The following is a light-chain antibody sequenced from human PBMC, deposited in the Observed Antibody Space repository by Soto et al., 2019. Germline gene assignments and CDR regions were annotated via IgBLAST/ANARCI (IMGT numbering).Light chain of an antibody. CDR3: QQYKNLYS. Sequence: DIQMTQSPSTLSASVGDRVTITCRASQTISGWLAWYHQKTGTAPKLLIYDASTLESGVTSRFSGTDSGTEFTLTISSLRPEDFGTYYCQQYKNLYSFGQGTKLEIK. V-gene: IGKV1-5*01. CDR2: DAS. CDR1: QTISGW. J-gene: IGKJ2*03.